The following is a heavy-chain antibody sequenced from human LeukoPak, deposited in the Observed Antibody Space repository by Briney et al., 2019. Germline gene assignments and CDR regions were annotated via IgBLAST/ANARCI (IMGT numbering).Heavy chain of an antibody. Sequence: GGSLRLSCAASGFTFSSYAISWVRQAPGQGLEWMGGIIPIFGTANYAQKFQGRVTITADESTSTAYMELSSLRSEDTAVYYCARQNPVRGVNHWFDPWGQGTLVTVSS. CDR2: IIPIFGTA. J-gene: IGHJ5*02. D-gene: IGHD3-10*01. CDR1: GFTFSSYA. CDR3: ARQNPVRGVNHWFDP. V-gene: IGHV1-69*01.